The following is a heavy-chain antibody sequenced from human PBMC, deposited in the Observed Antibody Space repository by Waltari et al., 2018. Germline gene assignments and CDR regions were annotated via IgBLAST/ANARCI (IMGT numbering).Heavy chain of an antibody. J-gene: IGHJ4*02. CDR2: VDPEDGET. Sequence: EVQLVQSGAEVKKPGATVKISCKASGYTFTDYYMHWVQQATGKGLEWMGRVDPEDGETIYAEKFQGRVTITADTSTDTAYMELSSLRSEDTAVYYCATVPIAAAGGPYFDYWGQGTLVTVSS. CDR1: GYTFTDYY. D-gene: IGHD6-13*01. CDR3: ATVPIAAAGGPYFDY. V-gene: IGHV1-69-2*01.